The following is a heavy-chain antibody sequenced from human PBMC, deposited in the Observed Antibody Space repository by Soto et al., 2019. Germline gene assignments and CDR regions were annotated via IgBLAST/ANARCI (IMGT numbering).Heavy chain of an antibody. Sequence: QITLKESGPTLVKPTQTLTLTGTFSGFSVSSTRVAVGWISQPPGKALEWLALIYWDDDKRYSPFLKSRLTITKDTSKNQVVLTMTNMDPVDTATYYCAHSVVAGLGYYFDYWGQGTLVTVSS. CDR3: AHSVVAGLGYYFDY. J-gene: IGHJ4*02. V-gene: IGHV2-5*02. D-gene: IGHD6-19*01. CDR1: GFSVSSTRVA. CDR2: IYWDDDK.